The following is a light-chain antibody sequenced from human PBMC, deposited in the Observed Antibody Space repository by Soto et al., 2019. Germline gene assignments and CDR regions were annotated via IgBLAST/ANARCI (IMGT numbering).Light chain of an antibody. V-gene: IGKV1-5*03. Sequence: DIQMTQSPSTLSASVGDRVTITCRASQSISTWLAWYQQKPGKAPKLLIYKASTLESGVPSRFSGSGSGTEFTLTINSLQPGDFATYYCQKYNDYWRTFSQGNKVEMK. J-gene: IGKJ1*01. CDR2: KAS. CDR1: QSISTW. CDR3: QKYNDYWRT.